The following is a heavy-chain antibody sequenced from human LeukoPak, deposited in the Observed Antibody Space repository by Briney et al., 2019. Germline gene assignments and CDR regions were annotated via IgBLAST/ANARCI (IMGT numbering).Heavy chain of an antibody. Sequence: GGSLXLSCAASGFTFSSYSMNWVRQAPGKGLEWVSSISSSSSYIYYADSVKGRFTISRDNAKNSLYLQMNSLRAEDTAVYYCARDHGYHDSSGFATTYRVKGFDYWGQGTLVIVSS. CDR2: ISSSSSYI. D-gene: IGHD3-22*01. CDR1: GFTFSSYS. V-gene: IGHV3-21*01. CDR3: ARDHGYHDSSGFATTYRVKGFDY. J-gene: IGHJ4*02.